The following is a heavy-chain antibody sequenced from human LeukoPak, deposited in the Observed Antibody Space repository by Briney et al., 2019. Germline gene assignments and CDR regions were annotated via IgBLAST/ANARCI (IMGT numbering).Heavy chain of an antibody. D-gene: IGHD1-26*01. CDR1: GYTFTSYY. CDR3: ARDCMVGATRLYYFDY. V-gene: IGHV1-46*01. J-gene: IGHJ4*02. CDR2: INPNGAGT. Sequence: ASVKVTCKASGYTFTSYYIHWVRQAPGQGLEWMGIINPNGAGTTYAQKFQGRVTMTSDTSTSTVYMELSSLRSEDTAVYYCARDCMVGATRLYYFDYWGQGTLVTVSS.